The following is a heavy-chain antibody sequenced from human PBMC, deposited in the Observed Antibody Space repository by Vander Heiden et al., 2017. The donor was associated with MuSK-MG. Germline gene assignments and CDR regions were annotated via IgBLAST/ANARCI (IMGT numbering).Heavy chain of an antibody. CDR1: GFTFRSYG. J-gene: IGHJ4*02. CDR2: IWYDGSNK. D-gene: IGHD2-15*01. V-gene: IGHV3-33*01. Sequence: HVQLVDSGAGVGQPGRSLRLSCSASGFTFRSYGMHWVRQAPGKGLEWVAVIWYDGSNKYYADSVKGRFTISRDNSKNTLYLQMSSLRAEDTAVYYCAREGYCTGGSCFYLDYWGQGTLGTVSS. CDR3: AREGYCTGGSCFYLDY.